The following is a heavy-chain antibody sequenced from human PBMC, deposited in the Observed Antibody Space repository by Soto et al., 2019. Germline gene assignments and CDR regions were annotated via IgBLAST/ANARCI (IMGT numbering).Heavy chain of an antibody. CDR2: IYYSGST. Sequence: QVQLQESGPGLVKPSETLSLTCTVSGGSISSYYWSWIRQPPGKGLEWIGYIYYSGSTNYNPSLKSRVTISVDTSKNQFSLKLSSVTAADTAVYYCARVQYILTGYWTSYYFDYWGQGTLVTVSS. D-gene: IGHD3-9*01. CDR3: ARVQYILTGYWTSYYFDY. J-gene: IGHJ4*02. CDR1: GGSISSYY. V-gene: IGHV4-59*01.